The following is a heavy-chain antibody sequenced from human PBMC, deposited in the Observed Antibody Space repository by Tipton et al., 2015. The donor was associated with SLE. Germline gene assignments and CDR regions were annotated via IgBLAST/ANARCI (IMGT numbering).Heavy chain of an antibody. CDR3: ARAPRGWYSSAFGEAFDI. CDR2: IYYSGRT. D-gene: IGHD6-25*01. Sequence: TLSLTCTVSGDSISNGNYYWSWIRQPPGKGLEWIGYIYYSGRTNYNPSLKSRGTISVDTSKNQFSLNLSSVTAADTAVYYCARAPRGWYSSAFGEAFDIWGQGTMVTVSS. V-gene: IGHV4-61*01. CDR1: GDSISNGNYY. J-gene: IGHJ3*02.